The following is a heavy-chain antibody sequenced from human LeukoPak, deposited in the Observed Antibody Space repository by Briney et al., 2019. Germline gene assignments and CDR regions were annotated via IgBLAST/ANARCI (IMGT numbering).Heavy chain of an antibody. Sequence: LSGGSLRLSCAASGFTFSSYGMHWVRQAPGKGLEWVAFIRYDGSNKYYADSVKGRFTISRDNSKNTLYLQMNSLRAEDTAVYYCAKGGVGSSYYYFDYWGQGTLVTVSS. D-gene: IGHD6-13*01. CDR1: GFTFSSYG. J-gene: IGHJ4*02. CDR2: IRYDGSNK. CDR3: AKGGVGSSYYYFDY. V-gene: IGHV3-30*02.